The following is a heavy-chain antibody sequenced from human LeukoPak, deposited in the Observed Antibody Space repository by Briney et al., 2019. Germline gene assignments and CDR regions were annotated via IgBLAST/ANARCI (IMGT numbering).Heavy chain of an antibody. CDR2: IIPIFGTA. CDR1: GGTFSSYA. J-gene: IGHJ3*02. D-gene: IGHD6-13*01. Sequence: SVKVSCKASGGTFSSYAISWVRQAPGQGLEWMGGIIPIFGTANYAQKFQGRVTITADESTSTAYMELSSLRSEDTAVYYCARLAYSNTWYGGASDIWGQGTMVTVSS. V-gene: IGHV1-69*13. CDR3: ARLAYSNTWYGGASDI.